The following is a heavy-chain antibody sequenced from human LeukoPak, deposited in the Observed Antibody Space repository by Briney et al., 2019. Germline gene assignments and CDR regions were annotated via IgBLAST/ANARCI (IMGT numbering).Heavy chain of an antibody. CDR1: GFSLSTRGMC. Sequence: RKSGPTLVNPTQTLTLTCTFSGFSLSTRGMCVSWIRQPPGKALEWLAHIDWADDKYYSTSLETRLTISKDTSKNHVVLTMTNMDPVDTATYYCARSMGGISARPFDYWGQGTLVTVSS. D-gene: IGHD2-15*01. CDR3: ARSMGGISARPFDY. CDR2: IDWADDK. J-gene: IGHJ4*02. V-gene: IGHV2-70*01.